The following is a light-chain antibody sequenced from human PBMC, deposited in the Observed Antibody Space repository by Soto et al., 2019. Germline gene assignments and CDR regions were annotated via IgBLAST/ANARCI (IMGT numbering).Light chain of an antibody. CDR2: AAS. CDR1: QSVNTY. CDR3: QQTYSAPYT. Sequence: DIQMTQSPSSLSASVGDRVTITCRASQSVNTYLNWYQQKPGKAPKLLIYAASSLQSGVPSRFSGSGSGTDFTLTISSLQHEDFATYFCQQTYSAPYTFGQGTKLDIK. V-gene: IGKV1-39*01. J-gene: IGKJ2*01.